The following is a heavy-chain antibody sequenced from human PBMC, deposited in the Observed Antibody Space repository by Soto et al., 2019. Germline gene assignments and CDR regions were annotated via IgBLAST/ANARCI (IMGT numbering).Heavy chain of an antibody. CDR2: IWYDGSNK. CDR3: DYEGDAFDI. V-gene: IGHV3-33*01. CDR1: GFTFSSYG. D-gene: IGHD4-17*01. Sequence: GGSLRLSCAASGFTFSSYGMHWVRQAPGKGLEWVAVIWYDGSNKYYADSVKGRFTISRDNSKNTLYLQMNSLRAEDTAVYYCDYEGDAFDIWGQGTMVTVSS. J-gene: IGHJ3*02.